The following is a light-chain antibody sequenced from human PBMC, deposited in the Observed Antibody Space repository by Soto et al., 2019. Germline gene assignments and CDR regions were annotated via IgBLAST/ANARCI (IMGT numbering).Light chain of an antibody. CDR1: QSVGTY. Sequence: DIVLTQSPATLSLSPGERATLSCRASQSVGTYLAWYQQKPGQAPRLLIYDASNRATGVPARFSGSGSGTDFTLTTSSLESEDFAVYYCQQRSNWPRTFGQGTKVDIK. CDR3: QQRSNWPRT. CDR2: DAS. V-gene: IGKV3-11*01. J-gene: IGKJ1*01.